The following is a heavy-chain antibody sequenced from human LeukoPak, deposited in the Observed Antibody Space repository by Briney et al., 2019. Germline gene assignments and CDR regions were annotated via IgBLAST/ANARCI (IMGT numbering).Heavy chain of an antibody. CDR2: IYYSGST. J-gene: IGHJ4*02. Sequence: PSQTLSLTCTVSGGSISSGDYYWSWIRQPPGKGLEWIGYIYYSGSTYYNPSLKSRVTISVDTSKNQFSLKLSSVTAADTAVYYCARGSVDTAMATEGFDYWGQGTLVTVSS. CDR3: ARGSVDTAMATEGFDY. D-gene: IGHD5-18*01. CDR1: GGSISSGDYY. V-gene: IGHV4-30-4*01.